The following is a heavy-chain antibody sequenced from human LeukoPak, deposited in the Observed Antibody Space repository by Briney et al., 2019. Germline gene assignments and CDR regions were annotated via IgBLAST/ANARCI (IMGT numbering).Heavy chain of an antibody. V-gene: IGHV4-34*01. CDR1: GGSFSGYY. Sequence: PSETLSLTCAVYGGSFSGYYWSWIRQPPGKGLEWIGEINHSGSTNYNPSLTSRVTISVDTSKNQFSLKLSSVTAADTAVYYCARVESSGWSGYWGQGTLVTVSS. CDR3: ARVESSGWSGY. J-gene: IGHJ4*02. D-gene: IGHD6-19*01. CDR2: INHSGST.